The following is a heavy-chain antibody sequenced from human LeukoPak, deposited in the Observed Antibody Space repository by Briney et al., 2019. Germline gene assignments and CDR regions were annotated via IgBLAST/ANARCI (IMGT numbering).Heavy chain of an antibody. CDR1: GYTFTGYY. D-gene: IGHD1-14*01. CDR2: INSNGGAT. Sequence: ASVKGSCKASGYTFTGYYIHWVRQAPGQGLEWMGWINSNGGATNYAQKFQGRVTMTGDTSISTAYMELTRLTSDDTAVYYCARDQSTGGGFWGQGTLVTVSS. J-gene: IGHJ4*02. CDR3: ARDQSTGGGF. V-gene: IGHV1-2*02.